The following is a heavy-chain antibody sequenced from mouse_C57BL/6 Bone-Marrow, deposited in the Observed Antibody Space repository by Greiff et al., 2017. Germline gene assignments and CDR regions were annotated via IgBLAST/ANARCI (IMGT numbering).Heavy chain of an antibody. J-gene: IGHJ4*01. Sequence: QVQLQQSGAELARPGASVKLSCKASGYTFTSYGISWVKQRTGQGLEWIGEIYPRSGNTYYNEKFKGKATLTADKSSSTAYMELRCLTYEDSAVYFGARGGVVATRYEARDYWGQGTSVTVSS. CDR3: ARGGVVATRYEARDY. V-gene: IGHV1-81*01. CDR2: IYPRSGNT. D-gene: IGHD1-1*01. CDR1: GYTFTSYG.